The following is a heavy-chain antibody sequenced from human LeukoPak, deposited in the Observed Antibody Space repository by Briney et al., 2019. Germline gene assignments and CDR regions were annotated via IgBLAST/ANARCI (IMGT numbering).Heavy chain of an antibody. J-gene: IGHJ4*02. D-gene: IGHD5-18*01. CDR3: AKDAVDTAMVYYFDY. CDR1: GFTFSSYA. CDR2: ISGSDGST. V-gene: IGHV3-23*01. Sequence: GGSLGLSCAASGFTFSSYAMSWVRQAPGKGLEWVSAISGSDGSTYYADSVKGRFTISRDNSKNTLYLQMNSLRAEDTAVYYCAKDAVDTAMVYYFDYWGQGTLVTVSS.